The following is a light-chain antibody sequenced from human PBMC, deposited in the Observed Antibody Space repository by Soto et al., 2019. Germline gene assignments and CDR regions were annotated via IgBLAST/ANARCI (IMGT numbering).Light chain of an antibody. V-gene: IGLV2-8*01. CDR3: SSCADSNNPHV. Sequence: QSALTQPPSASGSPGQSVTISCTGTSSDVGGCRFVSWYQQYPGKAPQLIIYEVNKRPSGVPDRFSGSKSGNTASLTVSGLQAEDEADYYCSSCADSNNPHVFGTGTKLTVL. CDR2: EVN. J-gene: IGLJ1*01. CDR1: SSDVGGCRF.